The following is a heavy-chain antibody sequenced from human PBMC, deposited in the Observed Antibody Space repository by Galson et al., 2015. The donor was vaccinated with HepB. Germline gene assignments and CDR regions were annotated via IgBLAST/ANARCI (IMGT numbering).Heavy chain of an antibody. J-gene: IGHJ6*02. Sequence: SVKVSCKASGYTFTGYYMHWVRQAPGQGLEWMGWINPNSGGTNYAQKFQGWVTMTRDTSISTAYMELSRLRSDDTAVYYCARERGSGRNTGRDYYYYGMDVWGQGTTVTVSS. D-gene: IGHD6-19*01. V-gene: IGHV1-2*04. CDR3: ARERGSGRNTGRDYYYYGMDV. CDR1: GYTFTGYY. CDR2: INPNSGGT.